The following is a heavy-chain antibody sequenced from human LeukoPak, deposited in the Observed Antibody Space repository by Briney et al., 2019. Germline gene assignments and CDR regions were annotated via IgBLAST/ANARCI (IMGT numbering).Heavy chain of an antibody. CDR3: ARDAGVVPYYFDY. CDR1: GGSISSYY. D-gene: IGHD3-3*01. Sequence: ASETLSLTCTVSGGSISSYYWSWIRQPPGKGLEWIGYIYYSGSTNYNPSLKSRVTISVDTSKNQFSLKLSSVTAADTAVYYCARDAGVVPYYFDYWGQGTLVTVSS. V-gene: IGHV4-59*01. J-gene: IGHJ4*02. CDR2: IYYSGST.